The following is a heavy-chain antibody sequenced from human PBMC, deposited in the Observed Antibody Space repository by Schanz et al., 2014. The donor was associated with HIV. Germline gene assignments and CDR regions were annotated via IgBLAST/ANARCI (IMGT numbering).Heavy chain of an antibody. Sequence: EVQLVESGGGLVQPGGSLRLSCAASGFILSTYSMNWVRQAPGKGLEWVSSISTSSSYIYYADSVRGRFTVSRDNAENSLYLQMNSLRAEDTAVYYCAKDGSWEAFDVFDIWGQGTMVTVSS. J-gene: IGHJ3*02. CDR3: AKDGSWEAFDVFDI. D-gene: IGHD1-26*01. CDR1: GFILSTYS. V-gene: IGHV3-21*02. CDR2: ISTSSSYI.